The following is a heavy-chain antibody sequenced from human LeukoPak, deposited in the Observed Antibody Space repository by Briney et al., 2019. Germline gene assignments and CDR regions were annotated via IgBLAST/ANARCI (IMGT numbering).Heavy chain of an antibody. CDR1: GFTFSSYA. V-gene: IGHV3-23*01. D-gene: IGHD2-15*01. CDR2: ISGSGGST. CDR3: ATETANPYCSGGSCDLDY. J-gene: IGHJ4*02. Sequence: GGSLRLSCAASGFTFSSYAMSWVRQAPGKGLEWVSAISGSGGSTYYADSVKGRFTISRDNSKNTLYLQMNSLRAEDTAVYYCATETANPYCSGGSCDLDYWGQGTLVTVSS.